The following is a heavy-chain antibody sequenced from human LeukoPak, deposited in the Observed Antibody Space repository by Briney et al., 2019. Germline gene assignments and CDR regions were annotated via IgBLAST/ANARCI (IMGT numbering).Heavy chain of an antibody. D-gene: IGHD3-10*01. CDR3: ARLRVIWFGELLKRRGLDY. V-gene: IGHV4-59*12. CDR2: IYYSGST. Sequence: SETLSLTCTVSGSSISSYYWSWIRQPPGKGLEWIGYIYYSGSTNYNPSLKSRVTISVDTSKNQFSLKLSSVTAADTAVYYCARLRVIWFGELLKRRGLDYWGQGTLVTVSS. CDR1: GSSISSYY. J-gene: IGHJ4*02.